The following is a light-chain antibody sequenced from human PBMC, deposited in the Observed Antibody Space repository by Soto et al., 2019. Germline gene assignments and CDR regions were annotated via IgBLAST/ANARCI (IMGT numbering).Light chain of an antibody. Sequence: EVVVTQSPATLSVSPGERATLSCRASQSVSSNLAWYQQKPGQAPRLLIYGASTRATGTPARFSGSVSGTEFTLTISSLQSEDFAVYYCQQYNIWPRAFGQGTKVEIK. CDR2: GAS. J-gene: IGKJ1*01. CDR1: QSVSSN. CDR3: QQYNIWPRA. V-gene: IGKV3-15*01.